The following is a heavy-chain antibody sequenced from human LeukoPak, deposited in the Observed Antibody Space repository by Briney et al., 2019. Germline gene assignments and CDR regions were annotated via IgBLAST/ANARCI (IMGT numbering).Heavy chain of an antibody. Sequence: QTGRSLRLSCAASGFTFSSYAMHWVRQAPGKGLEWVAVISYDGSNKYYADSVKGRFTISRDNTKNTLYLQMNSLRAEDTAVYYCARDLYYYDSSGYQAPHYYYYYGMDVWGRGTTVTVSS. D-gene: IGHD3-22*01. J-gene: IGHJ6*02. V-gene: IGHV3-30-3*01. CDR2: ISYDGSNK. CDR3: ARDLYYYDSSGYQAPHYYYYYGMDV. CDR1: GFTFSSYA.